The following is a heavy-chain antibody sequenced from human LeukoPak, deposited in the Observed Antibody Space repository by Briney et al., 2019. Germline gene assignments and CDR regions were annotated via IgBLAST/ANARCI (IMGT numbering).Heavy chain of an antibody. Sequence: GASVKVSCKASGYXFTSYYIHWMRQAPGQGLEWMGIINPSGGSTSYAQKFQGRVTMTRDTSTNTFYMELSSLRSEDTAVYYCARDEGPPRYNWNYGGPDYWGQGTLVTVSS. D-gene: IGHD1-7*01. V-gene: IGHV1-46*01. CDR1: GYXFTSYY. CDR2: INPSGGST. CDR3: ARDEGPPRYNWNYGGPDY. J-gene: IGHJ4*02.